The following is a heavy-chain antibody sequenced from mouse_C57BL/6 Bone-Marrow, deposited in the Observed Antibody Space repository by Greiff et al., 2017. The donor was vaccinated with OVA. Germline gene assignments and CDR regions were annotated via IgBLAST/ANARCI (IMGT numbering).Heavy chain of an antibody. V-gene: IGHV1-54*01. J-gene: IGHJ1*03. D-gene: IGHD1-1*01. Sequence: QVQLQQSGAELVRPGTSVKVSCKASGYAFTNYLIEWVKQRPGQGLEWIGVINPGSGGTNYNEKFKGKATLTAAKSSSTAYMQLSSLTSEDSAVYFCARVVDWYFDVWGTGTTVTVSS. CDR2: INPGSGGT. CDR1: GYAFTNYL. CDR3: ARVVDWYFDV.